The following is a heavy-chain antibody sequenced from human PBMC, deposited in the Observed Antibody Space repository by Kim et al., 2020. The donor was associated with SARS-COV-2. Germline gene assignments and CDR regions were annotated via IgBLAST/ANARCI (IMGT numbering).Heavy chain of an antibody. V-gene: IGHV3-21*01. Sequence: GGSLRLSCAASGFTFSSYSMNWVRQAPGKGLEWVSSISSSSSYIYYADSVKGRFTISRDNAKNSLYLQMNSLRAEDTAVYYCARDPGGGFGEFYYYYGMDVWGQGTTVTVSS. J-gene: IGHJ6*02. CDR1: GFTFSSYS. CDR2: ISSSSSYI. D-gene: IGHD3-10*01. CDR3: ARDPGGGFGEFYYYYGMDV.